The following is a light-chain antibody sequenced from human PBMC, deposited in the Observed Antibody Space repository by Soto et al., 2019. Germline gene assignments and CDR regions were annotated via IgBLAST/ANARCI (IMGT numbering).Light chain of an antibody. Sequence: DVQMNQSPSSLSASVGDRVTITCRASQSISSYLNWYQQKPGKAPKLLIYAASSLQSGVPSRFSGSGSGTDFTLTISSLQPEDFATYYCQQSYSTPLTFGGGSKLDIK. CDR3: QQSYSTPLT. CDR2: AAS. V-gene: IGKV1-39*01. CDR1: QSISSY. J-gene: IGKJ4*01.